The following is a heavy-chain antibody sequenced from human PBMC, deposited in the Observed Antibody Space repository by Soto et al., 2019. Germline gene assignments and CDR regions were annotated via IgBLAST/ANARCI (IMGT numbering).Heavy chain of an antibody. V-gene: IGHV4-39*01. CDR3: AGGGNTIFGVVIGVDY. D-gene: IGHD3-3*01. J-gene: IGHJ4*02. Sequence: SETLSLTCTVSGGSISSSSYYWGWIRQPPGKGLEWIGSIYYSGSTYYNPSLKSRVTISVDTSKNQFSLKLSSVTAADTAVYYCAGGGNTIFGVVIGVDYWGQGTLVTVSS. CDR1: GGSISSSSYY. CDR2: IYYSGST.